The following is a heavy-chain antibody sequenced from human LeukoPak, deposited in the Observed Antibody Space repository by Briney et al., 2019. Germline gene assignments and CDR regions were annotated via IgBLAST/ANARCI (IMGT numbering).Heavy chain of an antibody. Sequence: SETLSLTCAIYSESFSGYFWSWIRQPPGKGLEWIGEINYSGSTNYNPSLKSRVTISVDTSKNQFSLKLSSVTAADTAVYYCARVLAAAGNNWFDPWGQGTLVTVSS. CDR3: ARVLAAAGNNWFDP. CDR2: INYSGST. D-gene: IGHD6-13*01. J-gene: IGHJ5*02. V-gene: IGHV4-34*01. CDR1: SESFSGYF.